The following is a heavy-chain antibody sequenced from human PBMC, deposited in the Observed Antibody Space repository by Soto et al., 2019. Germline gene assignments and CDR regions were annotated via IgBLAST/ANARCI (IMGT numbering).Heavy chain of an antibody. CDR3: ASTKYDSSAYYYWYLGL. D-gene: IGHD3-22*01. CDR2: IIPIFGTA. V-gene: IGHV1-69*06. Sequence: QVELVQSGDEVKKPGSSVKVSCQASEDTFRNYAISWVRQAPGQELEWMGGIIPIFGTANYAQKVQGRVTITADTSANTVYLELSSLRSEDTAVYYCASTKYDSSAYYYWYLGLWGRGTLVTVSS. J-gene: IGHJ2*01. CDR1: EDTFRNYA.